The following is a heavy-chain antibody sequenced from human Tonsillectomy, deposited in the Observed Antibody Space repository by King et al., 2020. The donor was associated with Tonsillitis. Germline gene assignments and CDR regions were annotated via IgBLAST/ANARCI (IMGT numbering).Heavy chain of an antibody. V-gene: IGHV3-23*04. CDR1: GFTFSSYA. CDR2: ISGSGGST. D-gene: IGHD6-25*01. Sequence: VQLVESGGGLIQPGGSLRLSCAASGFTFSSYAMSWVRQAPGKGLEWVSAISGSGGSTYYADSVKGRFTISRDNSKNTLYLQMNSLRAADTAVYYCAKVFSFSGVPDYFDYWGQGTLVTVSS. CDR3: AKVFSFSGVPDYFDY. J-gene: IGHJ4*02.